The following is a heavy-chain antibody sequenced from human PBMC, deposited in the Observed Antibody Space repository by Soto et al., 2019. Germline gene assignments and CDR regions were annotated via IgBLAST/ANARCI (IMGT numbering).Heavy chain of an antibody. V-gene: IGHV4-59*01. Sequence: LSLTCTFSGGSISSYYWSWIRQPPGKGLEWIGYIYYSGSTNYNPSLKSRVTISVDTSKNQFSLKLSSVTAADTAVYYCARVEEWLPFAFDIWGQGTMVTVS. CDR3: ARVEEWLPFAFDI. CDR2: IYYSGST. D-gene: IGHD3-3*01. CDR1: GGSISSYY. J-gene: IGHJ3*02.